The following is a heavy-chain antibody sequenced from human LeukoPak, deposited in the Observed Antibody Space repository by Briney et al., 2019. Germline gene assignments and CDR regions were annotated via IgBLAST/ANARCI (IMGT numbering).Heavy chain of an antibody. J-gene: IGHJ3*02. Sequence: SETLSLTCTVSGGSISSASYYGGCIRQPPGKGLEWIGSIYYSGSTYYNPSLKSRVTISVDTSKNQFSLKLRSVTAADTAVYYCERCLYYYDSSGYRSHDAFDIWGHGTMVTVSS. CDR1: GGSISSASYY. CDR2: IYYSGST. D-gene: IGHD3-22*01. V-gene: IGHV4-39*01. CDR3: ERCLYYYDSSGYRSHDAFDI.